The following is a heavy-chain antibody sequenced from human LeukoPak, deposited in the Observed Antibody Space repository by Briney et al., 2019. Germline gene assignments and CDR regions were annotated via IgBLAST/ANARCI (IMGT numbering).Heavy chain of an antibody. D-gene: IGHD6-13*01. V-gene: IGHV1-69*13. CDR2: IIPIFGTA. CDR3: ARWQQQLTHFDY. Sequence: SVKVSCKASGGTFSSYAVSWVRQAPGQGLEWMGGIIPIFGTANYAQKFQGRVTITADESTSTAYMELSSLRSEDTAVYYCARWQQQLTHFDYWGQGTLVTVSS. J-gene: IGHJ4*02. CDR1: GGTFSSYA.